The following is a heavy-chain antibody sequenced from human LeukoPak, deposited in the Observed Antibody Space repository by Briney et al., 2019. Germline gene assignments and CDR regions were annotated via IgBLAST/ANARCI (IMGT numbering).Heavy chain of an antibody. D-gene: IGHD2-2*01. Sequence: ASVKVSFKAARYTFTDYYMLWVRQAPAQGLEGMGWINPNRGGTNYAQKFQRRVNMTRDTSISTAYMELSRLRSDDTAVYYCASHIVGYCSSTSGYELDYWGQGTLVTVSS. CDR1: RYTFTDYY. CDR2: INPNRGGT. J-gene: IGHJ4*02. V-gene: IGHV1-2*02. CDR3: ASHIVGYCSSTSGYELDY.